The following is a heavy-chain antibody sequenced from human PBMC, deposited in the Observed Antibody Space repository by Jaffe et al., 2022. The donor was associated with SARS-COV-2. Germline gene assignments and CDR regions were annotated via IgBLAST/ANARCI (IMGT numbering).Heavy chain of an antibody. CDR1: GASVSSTSQF. V-gene: IGHV4-39*01. D-gene: IGHD3-22*01. J-gene: IGHJ4*02. CDR2: IYYSGRT. CDR3: ARLPRGYDSGGAFYYSALPDF. Sequence: QLQLQESGPGLVKPSETLSLTCSVSGASVSSTSQFWAWIRQPPGKGLEWIGTIYYSGRTYYSQSLRSRLTISLDTSKNQFSLNLSSVTAADTAVFYCARLPRGYDSGGAFYYSALPDFWGQGTLVTVSS.